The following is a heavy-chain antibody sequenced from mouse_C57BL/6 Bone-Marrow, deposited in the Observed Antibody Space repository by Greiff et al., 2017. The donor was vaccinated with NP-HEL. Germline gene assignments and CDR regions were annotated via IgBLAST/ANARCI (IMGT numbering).Heavy chain of an antibody. D-gene: IGHD1-2*01. CDR3: ARDTTGTSFDY. V-gene: IGHV1-59*01. J-gene: IGHJ2*01. CDR2: IDPSDSYT. Sequence: QVQLQQPGAELVRPGTSVKLSCKASGYTFTSYWMHWVKQRPGQGLEWIGVIDPSDSYTNYNQKFKGKATLTVDTSSSTAYMQLSSLTSEDSAVYYCARDTTGTSFDYWGQGTTLTVSS. CDR1: GYTFTSYW.